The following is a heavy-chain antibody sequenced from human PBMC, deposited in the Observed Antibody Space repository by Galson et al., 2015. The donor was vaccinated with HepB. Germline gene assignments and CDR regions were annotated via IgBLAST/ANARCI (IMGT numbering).Heavy chain of an antibody. CDR2: IKSKTDGGTT. V-gene: IGHV3-15*01. CDR3: TGSGGYSGYAFYYYYYYYMDV. J-gene: IGHJ6*03. D-gene: IGHD5-12*01. CDR1: GFTLSNAW. Sequence: SLRLSCAASGFTLSNAWMSWVRQAPGKGLEWVGRIKSKTDGGTTDYAAPVKGRFTISRDDSKNTLYLQMNSLKTEDTAVYYCTGSGGYSGYAFYYYYYYYMDVWGKGTTVTVSS.